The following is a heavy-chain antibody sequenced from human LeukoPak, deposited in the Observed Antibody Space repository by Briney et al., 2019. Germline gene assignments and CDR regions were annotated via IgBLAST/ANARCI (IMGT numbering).Heavy chain of an antibody. CDR1: GGSISSSSYY. D-gene: IGHD6-6*01. V-gene: IGHV4-39*07. J-gene: IGHJ4*02. Sequence: PSETLSLTCTVSGGSISSSSYYWGWIRQPPGKGLEWIGSIYYSGSTYYNPSLKSRVTISVDTSKNQFSLKLSSVTAADTAVYYCARDLSSSSSHFDYWGQGTLVTVSS. CDR3: ARDLSSSSSHFDY. CDR2: IYYSGST.